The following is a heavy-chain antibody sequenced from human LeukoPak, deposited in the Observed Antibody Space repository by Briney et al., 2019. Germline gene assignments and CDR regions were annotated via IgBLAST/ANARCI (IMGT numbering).Heavy chain of an antibody. Sequence: SETLSLTCTVSGGSISSGDHYWSWIRQPPGKGLEWIGYIYYSGSTYYNPSPKSRVTISVDTSKNQFSLKLSSVTAADTAVYYCAIFPVPAAMDADYWGQGTLVTVSS. D-gene: IGHD2-2*01. CDR3: AIFPVPAAMDADY. J-gene: IGHJ4*02. V-gene: IGHV4-30-4*08. CDR1: GGSISSGDHY. CDR2: IYYSGST.